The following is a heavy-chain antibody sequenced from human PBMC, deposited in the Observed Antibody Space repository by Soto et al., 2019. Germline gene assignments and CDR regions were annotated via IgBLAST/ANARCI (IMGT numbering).Heavy chain of an antibody. CDR3: AKASSGWHLPCSDY. D-gene: IGHD6-19*01. J-gene: IGHJ4*02. CDR2: ISYDGSNK. CDR1: GFTLSCYG. Sequence: GGCLRRSGAASGFTLSCYGMHWVRLDPGKGLEWVAVISYDGSNKYYADSVKGRFTISRDNSKNMLYLLMNSLWAEDPAVYYCAKASSGWHLPCSDYWGQGTLVTVSS. V-gene: IGHV3-30*18.